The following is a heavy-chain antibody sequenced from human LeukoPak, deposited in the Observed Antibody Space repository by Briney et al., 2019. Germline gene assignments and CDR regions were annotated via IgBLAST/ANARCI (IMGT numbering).Heavy chain of an antibody. CDR2: IFSGDSET. J-gene: IGHJ4*02. CDR3: ARQKDSGYVPFDY. Sequence: GESLKISCKGSGYRFTSYWIGWVRQMPGKGLEWMGIIFSGDSETRYSPSFQGQVTISVDKSISTAYLQWSRLKASDTAMYYCARQKDSGYVPFDYWGQGTLVTVSS. CDR1: GYRFTSYW. V-gene: IGHV5-51*01. D-gene: IGHD5-12*01.